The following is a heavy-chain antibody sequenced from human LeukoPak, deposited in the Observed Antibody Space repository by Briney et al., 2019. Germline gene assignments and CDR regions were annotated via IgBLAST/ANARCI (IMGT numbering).Heavy chain of an antibody. J-gene: IGHJ4*02. Sequence: GESLRISCKGSGYSFTNYWISWVRQMPGKGLEWMGRIDTSDSYTNYSPSFQGHVTISADKSISTAYLQWSSLKASDTATYYCARQDSSGYYSPFDYWGQGTLVTVSS. CDR2: IDTSDSYT. V-gene: IGHV5-10-1*01. D-gene: IGHD3-22*01. CDR3: ARQDSSGYYSPFDY. CDR1: GYSFTNYW.